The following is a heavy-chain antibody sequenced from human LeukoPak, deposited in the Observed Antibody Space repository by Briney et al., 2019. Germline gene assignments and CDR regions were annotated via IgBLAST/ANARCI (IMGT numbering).Heavy chain of an antibody. CDR1: GGSISSYY. Sequence: SETLSLTCTVSGGSISSYYWSWIRQPPGKGLEWIGYIYYSGSTNYNPSLKSRVTISVDTSKNQFSLKLSSVTAADAAVYYCARDLVTVTKGFDIWGQGTMVSVSS. V-gene: IGHV4-59*01. D-gene: IGHD4-17*01. CDR2: IYYSGST. CDR3: ARDLVTVTKGFDI. J-gene: IGHJ3*02.